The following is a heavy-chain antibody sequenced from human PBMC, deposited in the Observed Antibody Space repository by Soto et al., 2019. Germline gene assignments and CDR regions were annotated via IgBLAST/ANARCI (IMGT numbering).Heavy chain of an antibody. CDR1: GGSISSYY. V-gene: IGHV4-59*01. J-gene: IGHJ4*02. D-gene: IGHD3-9*01. CDR3: ARSLNDILPAYWYYFHY. CDR2: IYYSGST. Sequence: SETLSLTCTVSGGSISSYYWSWIRQPPGKGLEWIGYIYYSGSTNYNPSLKSRVTISVDTSKNEFALNLSSVTAADTAVYYCARSLNDILPAYWYYFHYWGQGNLVTVSS.